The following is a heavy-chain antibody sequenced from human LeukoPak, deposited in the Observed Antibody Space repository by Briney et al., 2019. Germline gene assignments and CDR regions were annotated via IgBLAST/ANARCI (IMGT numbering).Heavy chain of an antibody. Sequence: SETLSLTCAVYGGSFSAYYWSWIRQPPGKGLEWIAEIYHDGNTNYNPSLKSRVTISVDTSNNHFSLKLSSVTAADTAVYYCARLGIRTTWYAFDYWGRGTLVTVSS. CDR1: GGSFSAYY. D-gene: IGHD1-14*01. J-gene: IGHJ4*02. V-gene: IGHV4-34*01. CDR3: ARLGIRTTWYAFDY. CDR2: IYHDGNT.